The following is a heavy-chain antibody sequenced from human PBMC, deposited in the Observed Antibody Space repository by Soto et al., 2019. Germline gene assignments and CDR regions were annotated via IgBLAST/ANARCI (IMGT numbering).Heavy chain of an antibody. D-gene: IGHD5-12*01. Sequence: EVQLVESGGGLVQPGGSLRLSCAASGFTFSNYWMSWVRQAPGKGLEWVANIKQDGTEKNYVDSVRGRFTISRDNAKNSLDLQMSGLTAEDTAVYYCASVAIWGQGTLVTVSS. CDR2: IKQDGTEK. J-gene: IGHJ4*02. V-gene: IGHV3-7*01. CDR1: GFTFSNYW. CDR3: ASVAI.